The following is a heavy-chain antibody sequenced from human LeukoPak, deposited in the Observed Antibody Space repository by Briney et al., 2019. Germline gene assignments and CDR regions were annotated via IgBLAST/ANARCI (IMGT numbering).Heavy chain of an antibody. J-gene: IGHJ4*02. Sequence: GGSLRLSCTASEFNVSDNYMTWVRQAPGRGLEWISVMYRGGNTYYADSVKGQFTISRDNAKNTLYLQMNSLRAEDTAVYYCARSGYSYGSYYFDYWGQGTLVTVSS. CDR3: ARSGYSYGSYYFDY. CDR2: MYRGGNT. D-gene: IGHD5-18*01. V-gene: IGHV3-53*01. CDR1: EFNVSDNY.